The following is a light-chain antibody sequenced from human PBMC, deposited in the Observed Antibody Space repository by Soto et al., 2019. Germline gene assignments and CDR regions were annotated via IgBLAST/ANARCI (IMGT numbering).Light chain of an antibody. J-gene: IGLJ1*01. CDR3: SSYTTSNTRQIV. CDR1: SSDVGGYNY. V-gene: IGLV2-14*03. CDR2: DVS. Sequence: QSVLTQPASVSGSPGQSITISCTGTSSDVGGYNYVSWYQHHPGKAPKLIIDDVSNRPSGVSIRFSGSKSDNTASLTISGLQPEDEADYHCSSYTTSNTRQIVFGTGTKVTVL.